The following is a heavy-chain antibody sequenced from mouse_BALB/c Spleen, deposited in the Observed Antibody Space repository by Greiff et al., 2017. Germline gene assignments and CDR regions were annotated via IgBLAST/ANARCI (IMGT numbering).Heavy chain of an antibody. D-gene: IGHD1-1*01. V-gene: IGHV1-63*02. J-gene: IGHJ4*01. CDR2: IYPGGGYT. CDR3: ARSGVYYGSSYGAMDY. Sequence: QVQLQQSGAELVRPGTSVKISCKASGYTFTNYWLGWVKQRPGHGLEWIGDIYPGGGYTNYNEKFKGKATLTADTSSSTAYMQLSSLTSEDSAVYFCARSGVYYGSSYGAMDYWGQGTSVTVSS. CDR1: GYTFTNYW.